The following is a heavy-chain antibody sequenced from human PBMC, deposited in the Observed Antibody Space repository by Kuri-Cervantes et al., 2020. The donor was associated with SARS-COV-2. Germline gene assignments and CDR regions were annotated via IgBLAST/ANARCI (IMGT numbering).Heavy chain of an antibody. V-gene: IGHV3-15*01. Sequence: GGSLRLSCAASGFTFNDAWMTWVRQAPGKGLEWVGRIKSRTDGETTDYAAPVKGRFTISRDDSKNTLYLQMNSLKTEDTAVYYCTTGGWNGGGAFDYWGQGTLVTVSS. CDR3: TTGGWNGGGAFDY. J-gene: IGHJ4*02. D-gene: IGHD1-1*01. CDR2: IKSRTDGETT. CDR1: GFTFNDAW.